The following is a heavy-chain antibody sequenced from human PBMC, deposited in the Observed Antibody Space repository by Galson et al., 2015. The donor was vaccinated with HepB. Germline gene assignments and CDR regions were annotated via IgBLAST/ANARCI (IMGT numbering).Heavy chain of an antibody. CDR2: IKQDGSEK. J-gene: IGHJ4*02. V-gene: IGHV3-7*03. CDR1: GFTLSDYW. D-gene: IGHD1-1*01. Sequence: SLRLSCAASGFTLSDYWMTWVHQAPGKGLEWVASIKQDGSEKYYVDSVKGRFTISRDNAKNSLHLQMNSLRDEDTAFYYCARGGGTFGYWGQGTLVTVSS. CDR3: ARGGGTFGY.